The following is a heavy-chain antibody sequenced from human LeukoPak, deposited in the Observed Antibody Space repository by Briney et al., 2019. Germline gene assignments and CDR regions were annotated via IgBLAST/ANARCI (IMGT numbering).Heavy chain of an antibody. CDR1: GFTFSSYW. CDR2: IKQDGSEK. V-gene: IGHV3-7*03. CDR3: ARDSDNNWGNRFDF. Sequence: GGSLRLSCAASGFTFSSYWMSWVRQAPGKGLEWVGNIKQDGSEKYYVDSVKGRFTISRDNTKNSVFLQMNSLRAEDTAVYFCARDSDNNWGNRFDFWGQGILVTVSS. D-gene: IGHD3-16*01. J-gene: IGHJ4*02.